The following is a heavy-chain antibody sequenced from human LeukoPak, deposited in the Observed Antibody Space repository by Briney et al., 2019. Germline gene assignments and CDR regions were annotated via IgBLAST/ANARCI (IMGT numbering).Heavy chain of an antibody. CDR1: GFHLRSNY. Sequence: PGGSLSLSCAATGFHLRSNYMSGVRQAPGKGLEGGSVIYSGGSTDYAESVEGRGTISIDHSKNTLYLQMNSLIAEDTAVYYCAREGVYWGQGTLVTVSS. V-gene: IGHV3-53*01. CDR3: AREGVY. J-gene: IGHJ4*02. CDR2: IYSGGST. D-gene: IGHD3-10*01.